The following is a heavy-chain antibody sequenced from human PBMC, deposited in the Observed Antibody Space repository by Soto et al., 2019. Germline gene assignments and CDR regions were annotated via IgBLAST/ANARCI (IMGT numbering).Heavy chain of an antibody. CDR3: ARMYSSGSGWFHP. J-gene: IGHJ5*02. V-gene: IGHV4-31*03. D-gene: IGHD6-19*01. CDR2: FYSSGSI. Sequence: SETLSLTCFVSGYFIGAGGYYWSWIRHHPGKGLEWIGSFYSSGSIIYNPSLRSRVSITGDMSTNQFSMSLTSVTAADTARYYCARMYSSGSGWFHPWGQGTLVTVSS. CDR1: GYFIGAGGYY.